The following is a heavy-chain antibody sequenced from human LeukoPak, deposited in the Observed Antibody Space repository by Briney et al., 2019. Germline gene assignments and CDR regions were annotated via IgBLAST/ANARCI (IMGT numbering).Heavy chain of an antibody. J-gene: IGHJ6*02. V-gene: IGHV3-30*04. CDR2: TSYDGSNK. Sequence: GGSLRLSCAASGFTFSSYAMHWVHQAPGKGLEWVAVTSYDGSNKYYADSVKGRFTISRDNSKNTLYLQMSSLRAEDTAVYYCAREYYYGSGSYPAPYGMDVWGQGTTVTVSS. CDR1: GFTFSSYA. CDR3: AREYYYGSGSYPAPYGMDV. D-gene: IGHD3-10*01.